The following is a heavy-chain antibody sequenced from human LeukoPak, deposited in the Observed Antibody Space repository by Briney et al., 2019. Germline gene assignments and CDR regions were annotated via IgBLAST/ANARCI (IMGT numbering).Heavy chain of an antibody. CDR2: IKRDGSEK. CDR3: ARGRGSWYGVYFDY. V-gene: IGHV3-7*01. J-gene: IGHJ4*02. D-gene: IGHD6-13*01. CDR1: RFTFTDYW. Sequence: GGSLRLSCAASRFTFTDYWMSWVRQVPGKGLEWVANIKRDGSEKYYVDSVKGRFTISRDNAKNSLYLQMNSLRTEDAAVYYCARGRGSWYGVYFDYWGQGTLVTVSS.